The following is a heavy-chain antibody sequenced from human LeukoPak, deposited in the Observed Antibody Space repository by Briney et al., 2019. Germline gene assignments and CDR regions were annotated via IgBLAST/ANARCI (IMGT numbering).Heavy chain of an antibody. D-gene: IGHD6-19*01. CDR3: AKGGVSGWFYFDF. J-gene: IGHJ4*02. V-gene: IGHV3-23*01. CDR2: IGGSGVSI. Sequence: GGSLRLSCAASGFTFSNYAMTWVRQAPGKGLERVSTIGGSGVSIYYADSVKGRFTISRDNSRNTVYLRMDSLRAEDTALYYCAKGGVSGWFYFDFWGQGTLVTVSS. CDR1: GFTFSNYA.